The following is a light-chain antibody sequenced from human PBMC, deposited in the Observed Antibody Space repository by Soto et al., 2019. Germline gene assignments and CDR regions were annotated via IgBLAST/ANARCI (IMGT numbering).Light chain of an antibody. Sequence: DIKMTQSPSSLSASVGDRVSITCRASQNIRDSLNWYQQKPGKAPDLLIHTASSLQSGVPSRFSGSGAGTDFSLTISSLQPEDFATYFCQQSFSVPFTFGPGTKVDIK. J-gene: IGKJ3*01. CDR3: QQSFSVPFT. CDR2: TAS. CDR1: QNIRDS. V-gene: IGKV1-39*01.